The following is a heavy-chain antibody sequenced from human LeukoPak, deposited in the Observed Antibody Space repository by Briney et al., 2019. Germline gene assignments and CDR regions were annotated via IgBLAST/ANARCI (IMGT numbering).Heavy chain of an antibody. D-gene: IGHD3-10*01. CDR3: AKNRGYPSFDY. CDR2: ISDSGGHT. Sequence: PGGSLRLSCAASGFTFSNYAMSWVRQAPGKGLEWVSAISDSGGHTYNADSVKGRFTVSRDNSKNTLYLQMNSLRAEDTAVYYCAKNRGYPSFDYWGQGTLVTVSS. J-gene: IGHJ4*02. V-gene: IGHV3-23*01. CDR1: GFTFSNYA.